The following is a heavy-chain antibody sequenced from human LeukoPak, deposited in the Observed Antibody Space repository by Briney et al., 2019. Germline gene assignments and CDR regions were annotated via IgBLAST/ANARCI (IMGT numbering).Heavy chain of an antibody. J-gene: IGHJ6*03. CDR2: MNPNSGNT. CDR1: GYTFTSYD. V-gene: IGHV1-8*01. D-gene: IGHD2-2*01. Sequence: ASVKVSCRASGYTFTSYDINWVRQATGQGLEWMGWMNPNSGNTGYAQKFQGRVTMTRNTSISTAYMELSSLRSEDTAVYYCARLSVHCSSTSCWGYMDVWGKGTTVTVSS. CDR3: ARLSVHCSSTSCWGYMDV.